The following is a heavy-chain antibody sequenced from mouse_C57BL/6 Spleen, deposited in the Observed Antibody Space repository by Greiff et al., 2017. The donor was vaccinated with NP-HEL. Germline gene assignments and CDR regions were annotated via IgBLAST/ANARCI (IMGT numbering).Heavy chain of an antibody. Sequence: QVQLQQSGAELVRPGASVKLSCKASGYTFTDYYINWVKQRPGQGLEWIARIYPGSGNTYYNEKFKGKATLTAEKSSSTAYMQLSSLTSEDSAVYFCARGSSYDYYAMDYWGQGTSVTVSS. CDR1: GYTFTDYY. CDR3: ARGSSYDYYAMDY. J-gene: IGHJ4*01. V-gene: IGHV1-76*01. CDR2: IYPGSGNT. D-gene: IGHD1-1*01.